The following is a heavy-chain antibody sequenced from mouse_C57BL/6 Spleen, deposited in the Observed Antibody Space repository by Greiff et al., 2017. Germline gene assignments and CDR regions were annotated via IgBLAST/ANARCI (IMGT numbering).Heavy chain of an antibody. CDR1: GYTFTSYW. D-gene: IGHD2-4*01. V-gene: IGHV1-53*01. CDR2: INPSNGGT. Sequence: QVQLQQSGTELVKPGASVKLSCKASGYTFTSYWMHWVKQRPGQGLEWIGNINPSNGGTNYNEKFKSKATLTVDKSSSTAYMQLSSLTSEDSAVYYCARGGIYYDYDEGYWYFDVWGTGTTVTVSS. J-gene: IGHJ1*03. CDR3: ARGGIYYDYDEGYWYFDV.